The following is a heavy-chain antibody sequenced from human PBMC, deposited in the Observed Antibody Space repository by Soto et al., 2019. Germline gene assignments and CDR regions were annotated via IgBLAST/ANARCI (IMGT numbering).Heavy chain of an antibody. Sequence: SLRLSCVGSGFTFSSHSMNWVRQAPGKGPEWVSSISSSSSSKYYAASVKGRFTISRDNAKNSVYLQMNSLRAEDTAVYYCASLVVVAIQDWSDPWGQGTLVTVSS. D-gene: IGHD2-21*01. CDR1: GFTFSSHS. CDR3: ASLVVVAIQDWSDP. V-gene: IGHV3-21*01. CDR2: ISSSSSSK. J-gene: IGHJ5*02.